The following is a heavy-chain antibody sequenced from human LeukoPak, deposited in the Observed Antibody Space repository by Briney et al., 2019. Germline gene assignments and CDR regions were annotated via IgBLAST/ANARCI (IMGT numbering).Heavy chain of an antibody. CDR1: GFTFGGYG. J-gene: IGHJ4*02. V-gene: IGHV3-33*01. Sequence: PGGSLRLSCAGSGFTFGGYGMHWFRQTPGKGLEWVAVIAYDGSMAFYADSVKGRFTISRDNSKNTMSVQMDDLRAKDTAVYYCTRYNNDHFDYWGQGTLVTVSS. CDR2: IAYDGSMA. CDR3: TRYNNDHFDY. D-gene: IGHD1-14*01.